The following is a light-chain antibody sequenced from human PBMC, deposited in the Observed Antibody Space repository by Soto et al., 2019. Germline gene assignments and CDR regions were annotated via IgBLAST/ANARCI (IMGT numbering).Light chain of an antibody. V-gene: IGLV1-44*01. J-gene: IGLJ3*02. CDR3: SGWGDSRNEGV. Sequence: QSVLTQPPSASGTPGQRVTISCSGSSSNIRTNTVNWYQQLPGTAPKLLIYSDNQRPSGVPDRFSGSRSGSSASLAISGLQSEDEAEYFCSGWGDSRNEGVFGGGTKLTVL. CDR1: SSNIRTNT. CDR2: SDN.